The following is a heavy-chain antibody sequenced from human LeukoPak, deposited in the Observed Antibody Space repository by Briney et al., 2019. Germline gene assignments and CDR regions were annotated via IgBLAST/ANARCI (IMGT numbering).Heavy chain of an antibody. D-gene: IGHD3-10*01. J-gene: IGHJ5*02. Sequence: PSETLSLTCTVSGGSISSSSYYWGWIRQPPGKGLEWIGSIYYSGSTYYNPSLKSRVTISVDTSKNQFSLKLSSVTAADTAVYYCAGIVLLWFGEFLSWFDHWGQGTLVTVSS. V-gene: IGHV4-39*07. CDR3: AGIVLLWFGEFLSWFDH. CDR2: IYYSGST. CDR1: GGSISSSSYY.